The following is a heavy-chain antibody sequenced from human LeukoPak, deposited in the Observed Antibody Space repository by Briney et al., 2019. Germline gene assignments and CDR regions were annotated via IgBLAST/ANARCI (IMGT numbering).Heavy chain of an antibody. CDR1: GFTFSGYT. CDR2: IKQDGSEK. V-gene: IGHV3-7*01. D-gene: IGHD2-2*01. Sequence: GGSLRLSCAASGFTFSGYTMSWVRQAPGKGLEWVANIKQDGSEKYYVDSVKGRFTISRDNAKNSLYLQMNSLRAEDTAVYYCARDSEYQLLGLDAFDIWGQGTMVTVSS. J-gene: IGHJ3*02. CDR3: ARDSEYQLLGLDAFDI.